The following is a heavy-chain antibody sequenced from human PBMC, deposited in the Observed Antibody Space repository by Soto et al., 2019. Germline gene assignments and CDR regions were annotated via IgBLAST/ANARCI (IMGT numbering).Heavy chain of an antibody. CDR1: GGSVSSGTYY. J-gene: IGHJ2*01. CDR3: SRDQGLGAGYFDL. D-gene: IGHD3-16*01. V-gene: IGHV4-61*01. Sequence: QVQLQESGPGQVKPSETLFLTCTVSGGSVSSGTYYWSWSRQPAGKGLEWMGNIYRGSTNYNPPLERRATISVDTYRTQFSLMLSSVPAAETAVYYCSRDQGLGAGYFDLWGRGTLVTVSS. CDR2: IYRGST.